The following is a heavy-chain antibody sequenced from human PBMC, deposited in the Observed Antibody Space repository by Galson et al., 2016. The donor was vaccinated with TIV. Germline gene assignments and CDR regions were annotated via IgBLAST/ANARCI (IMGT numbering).Heavy chain of an antibody. V-gene: IGHV1-69-2*01. CDR2: VDPEDGKT. D-gene: IGHD2-8*01. CDR3: TTVRLRGSGGMDV. Sequence: VKVSCKVSGHNFTDYYMHWMQQAPGKGFEWMGHVDPEDGKTKYAAKFQGRVTMTADTSTVTAYMELSYLRSEDTAIYYCTTVRLRGSGGMDVWGQGTTVIVSS. J-gene: IGHJ6*02. CDR1: GHNFTDYY.